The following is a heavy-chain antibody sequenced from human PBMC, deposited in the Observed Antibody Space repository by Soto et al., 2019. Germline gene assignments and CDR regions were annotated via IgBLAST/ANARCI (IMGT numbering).Heavy chain of an antibody. CDR2: INHSGST. D-gene: IGHD1-1*01. J-gene: IGHJ4*02. CDR3: ARRYGYSFDY. CDR1: GDSISSNSHD. V-gene: IGHV4-39*07. Sequence: SETLSLTFTVSGDSISSNSHDWGWIRQPPGKGLEWIGEINHSGSTNYNPSLKSRVTISVDTSKNQFSLKLSSVTAADTAVYYCARRYGYSFDYWGQGTLVTVSS.